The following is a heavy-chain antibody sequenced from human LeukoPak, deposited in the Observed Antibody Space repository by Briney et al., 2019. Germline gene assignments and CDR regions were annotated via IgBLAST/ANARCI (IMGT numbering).Heavy chain of an antibody. D-gene: IGHD1-26*01. CDR3: ARGGVGAIYFDY. CDR2: INSDGSST. J-gene: IGHJ4*02. Sequence: GGSLRLSCAASGFTFSSYRMYWVRQAPGKGLVWVSRINSDGSSTSYADSVKGRFTISRDNAKNTLYLRMNSLRAEDTAVYYCARGGVGAIYFDYWGQGTLVTVSS. CDR1: GFTFSSYR. V-gene: IGHV3-74*01.